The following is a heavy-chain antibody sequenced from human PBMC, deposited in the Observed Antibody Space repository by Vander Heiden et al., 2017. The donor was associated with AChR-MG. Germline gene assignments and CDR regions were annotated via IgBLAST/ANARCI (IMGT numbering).Heavy chain of an antibody. CDR2: IYHSGST. CDR3: ARGGPLDSSGYDYYYYYGMDV. CDR1: GGSISSGGYS. V-gene: IGHV4-30-2*01. Sequence: QLQLQESGSGLVKPSQTLSLTCAVSGGSISSGGYSWSWIRQPPGKGLEWIGYIYHSGSTYYNPSLKSRVTISVDRSKNQFSLKLSSVTAADTAVYYCARGGPLDSSGYDYYYYYGMDVWGQGTTVTVSS. J-gene: IGHJ6*02. D-gene: IGHD3-22*01.